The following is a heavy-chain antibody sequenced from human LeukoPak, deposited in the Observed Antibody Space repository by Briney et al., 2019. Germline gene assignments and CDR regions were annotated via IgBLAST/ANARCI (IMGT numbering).Heavy chain of an antibody. Sequence: SETLSLTCAIYGGSFSGYYWSWIRQPPGKGLEWIGEIHHSGSTNYNPSLKSRVTISVDTSKKQFSLKLSSVTAADTAVYYCARKGGGQLVNTRRWFDPWGQGTLVTVSS. CDR1: GGSFSGYY. J-gene: IGHJ5*02. V-gene: IGHV4-34*01. CDR2: IHHSGST. D-gene: IGHD6-13*01. CDR3: ARKGGGQLVNTRRWFDP.